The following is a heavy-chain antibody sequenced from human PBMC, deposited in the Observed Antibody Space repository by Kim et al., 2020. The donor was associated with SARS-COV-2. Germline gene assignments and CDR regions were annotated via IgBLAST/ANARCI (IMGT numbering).Heavy chain of an antibody. V-gene: IGHV3-23*01. J-gene: IGHJ6*02. Sequence: GGSLRLSCAASGFTFSSYAMSWVRQAPGKGLEWVSAISGSGGSTYYADSVKGRFTISRDNSKNTLYLQMNSLRAEDTAVYYCAKAEGYCSSTSCYTYYYYYGMDVWGQGTTVTVSS. CDR1: GFTFSSYA. D-gene: IGHD2-2*02. CDR3: AKAEGYCSSTSCYTYYYYYGMDV. CDR2: ISGSGGST.